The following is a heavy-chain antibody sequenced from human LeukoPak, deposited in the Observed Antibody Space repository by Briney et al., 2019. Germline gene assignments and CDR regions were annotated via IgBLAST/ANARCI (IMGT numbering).Heavy chain of an antibody. J-gene: IGHJ4*02. CDR3: ARDSSLTYLFDY. CDR1: GFTFSDYY. CDR2: ISSSGSTI. D-gene: IGHD1-14*01. Sequence: GGSLRLSCAASGFTFSDYYMSWIRQAPGKGLEWVSYISSSGSTIYHADSVKGRFTISRDNAKNSLYLQMNSLRAEDTAVYYCARDSSLTYLFDYWGQGTLVTVSS. V-gene: IGHV3-11*04.